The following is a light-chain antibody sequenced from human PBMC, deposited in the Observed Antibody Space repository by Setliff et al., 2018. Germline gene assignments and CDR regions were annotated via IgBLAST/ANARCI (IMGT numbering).Light chain of an antibody. CDR3: YSYAGGDTYAI. Sequence: QSALTQPASVSGSPGQSITISCSGTSSDVGAYDYVPWYQKHPDKAPKLIIYDVNKRPSGVSNRFSGSKSVNTASLTISGLQAEDEGDYYCYSYAGGDTYAIFGGGTKVTVL. J-gene: IGLJ2*01. CDR2: DVN. CDR1: SSDVGAYDY. V-gene: IGLV2-23*02.